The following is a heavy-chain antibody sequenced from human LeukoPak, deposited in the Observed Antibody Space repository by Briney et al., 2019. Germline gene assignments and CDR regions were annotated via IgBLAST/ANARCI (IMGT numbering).Heavy chain of an antibody. Sequence: GESLQISCKGSGYAFTTYWIAGVRQMPGKGLEWMGLIYPDDSETRYSPSFEGQVTISADKSISTAYLQWSGLKASDTAMYYCARFYSGSHPFYYWGQGTLVTVSS. CDR3: ARFYSGSHPFYY. V-gene: IGHV5-51*01. CDR1: GYAFTTYW. J-gene: IGHJ4*02. D-gene: IGHD3-10*01. CDR2: IYPDDSET.